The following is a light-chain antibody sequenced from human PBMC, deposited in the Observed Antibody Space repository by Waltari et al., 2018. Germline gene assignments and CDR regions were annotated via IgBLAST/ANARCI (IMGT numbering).Light chain of an antibody. CDR3: QQFESYPRT. J-gene: IGKJ3*01. Sequence: DILLTQSPSFLSASVGDRISIPCRASQDISNYLAWLQQKPGKAPKVLIYAASSLQSGVPARFSGSGSGAEFTLTISSLQPEEFATYYCQQFESYPRTFGPGTAVDIK. V-gene: IGKV1-9*01. CDR1: QDISNY. CDR2: AAS.